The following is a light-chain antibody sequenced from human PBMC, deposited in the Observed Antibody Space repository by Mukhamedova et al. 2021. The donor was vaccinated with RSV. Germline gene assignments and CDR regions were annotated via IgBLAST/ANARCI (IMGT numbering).Light chain of an antibody. Sequence: LVIYDVRNRPSGVSNRFSGSKSGNTASLTISGLQAEDEADYSCSSYTSSGTFGVFGGGTKLTVL. J-gene: IGLJ2*01. CDR2: DVR. V-gene: IGLV2-14*03. CDR3: SSYTSSGTFGV.